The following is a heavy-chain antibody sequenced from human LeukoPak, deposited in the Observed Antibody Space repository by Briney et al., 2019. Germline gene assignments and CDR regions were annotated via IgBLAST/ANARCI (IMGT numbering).Heavy chain of an antibody. CDR2: INSDGSIA. J-gene: IGHJ4*02. V-gene: IGHV3-74*01. CDR1: GFTFSSYG. D-gene: IGHD5-12*01. Sequence: GGSLRLSCAASGFTFSSYGMNWVRQAPGMGLVWVSRINSDGSIASYADSVKGRFTISRDNSENTLYLQMNSLRAEDTAVYYCAREVDSGSPGPGYWGQGTLVTVSS. CDR3: AREVDSGSPGPGY.